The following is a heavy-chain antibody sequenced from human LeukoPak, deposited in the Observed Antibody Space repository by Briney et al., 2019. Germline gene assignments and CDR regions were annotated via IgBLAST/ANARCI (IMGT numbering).Heavy chain of an antibody. V-gene: IGHV5-51*01. CDR2: IYPGDSDT. J-gene: IGHJ5*02. CDR1: GYSFTSYW. D-gene: IGHD3-10*01. Sequence: GESLKISCKGSGYSFTSYWIGWVRQMPGKGLEWMGIIYPGDSDTRYSPSFQGQVIISADKSISTAYLQWSSLKASDTAMYYCARTRGSGSYPEWFDPWGQGTLVTVSS. CDR3: ARTRGSGSYPEWFDP.